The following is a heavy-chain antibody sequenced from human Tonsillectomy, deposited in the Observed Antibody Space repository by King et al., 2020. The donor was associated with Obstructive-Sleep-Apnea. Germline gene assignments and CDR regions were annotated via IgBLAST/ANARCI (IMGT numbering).Heavy chain of an antibody. V-gene: IGHV2-5*02. Sequence: HITLQESGPTLVKPPQTLTLTCTFSGFSLSTSGVGVGWIRQPPGKALEWLALIYWDDDKRYSPSLKSRLTITKDTSKNQVVLTMTNMDPVDTATYYCAHPADYYDSSGYWDYWGQGTLVTVSS. J-gene: IGHJ4*02. CDR1: GFSLSTSGVG. D-gene: IGHD3-22*01. CDR2: IYWDDDK. CDR3: AHPADYYDSSGYWDY.